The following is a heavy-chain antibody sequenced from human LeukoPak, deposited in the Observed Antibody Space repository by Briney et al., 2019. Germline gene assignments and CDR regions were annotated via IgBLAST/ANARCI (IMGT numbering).Heavy chain of an antibody. D-gene: IGHD6-25*01. CDR2: IYSGTNT. J-gene: IGHJ4*02. CDR1: GFTVSSNY. Sequence: PGGSLRLSCAVSGFTVSSNYMSWVRQAPGKGLEWVSVIYSGTNTYYADSVKGRFIISRDNPKNMLYLQMNSLRAEDTAVYYCARVASGTLDHWGQGTLVTVSS. CDR3: ARVASGTLDH. V-gene: IGHV3-53*01.